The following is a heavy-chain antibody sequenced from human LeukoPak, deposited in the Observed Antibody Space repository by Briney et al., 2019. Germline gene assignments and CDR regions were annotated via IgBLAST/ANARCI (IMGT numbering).Heavy chain of an antibody. CDR3: ARVPGYSSDKRSLSWFDP. CDR2: INPNSGDT. CDR1: GYTFTGYY. Sequence: ASVKVSCKASGYTFTGYYIHWVRQAPGQGLEWMGWINPNSGDTTSAQRFQGRVTMTRDTSLDTAYMELSRLTSDDTAVYYCARVPGYSSDKRSLSWFDPWGQGSLVTVSS. V-gene: IGHV1-2*02. J-gene: IGHJ5*02. D-gene: IGHD6-19*01.